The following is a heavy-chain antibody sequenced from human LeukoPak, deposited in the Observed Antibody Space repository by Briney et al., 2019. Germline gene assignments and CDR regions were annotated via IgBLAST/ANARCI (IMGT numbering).Heavy chain of an antibody. D-gene: IGHD6-19*01. Sequence: ASVRVSCKASGGTFSSYGFSWVRQAPGQGLEWMGGIIPIFGTRKYAQKFQGRVMITADESTSTAYMELGSLRSEDTAVYCCARDQAVAGTTDAFDIWGQGTMITVSS. CDR1: GGTFSSYG. CDR3: ARDQAVAGTTDAFDI. CDR2: IIPIFGTR. V-gene: IGHV1-69*13. J-gene: IGHJ3*02.